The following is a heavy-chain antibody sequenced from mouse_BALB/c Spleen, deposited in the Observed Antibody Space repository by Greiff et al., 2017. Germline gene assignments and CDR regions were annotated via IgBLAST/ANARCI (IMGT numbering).Heavy chain of an antibody. Sequence: QVQLQQSGAELARPGASVKMSCKASGYTFTSYTMHWVKQRPGQGLEWIGYINPSSGYTNYNQKCKDKATLTADKSSSTAYMQLSSLTSEDSAVYYCARYGYGRAIDCWGQETSVTDSS. V-gene: IGHV1-4*01. D-gene: IGHD2-2*01. J-gene: IGHJ4*01. CDR3: ARYGYGRAIDC. CDR1: GYTFTSYT. CDR2: INPSSGYT.